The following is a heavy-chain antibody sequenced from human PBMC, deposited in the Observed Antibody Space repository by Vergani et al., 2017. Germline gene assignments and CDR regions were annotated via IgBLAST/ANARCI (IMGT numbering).Heavy chain of an antibody. V-gene: IGHV3-7*03. Sequence: EVQLVESGGGLVQPGGSLRLSCAASGFTFSSYWMSWVRQAPGKGLEWVANIKQDGSEKYYVDSGKGRFTISRDNAKNSLYLQMNSLRAEDTAVYYCAXDGSYDFWSGYYWYFDLWGRGTRVTVSS. D-gene: IGHD3-3*01. CDR3: AXDGSYDFWSGYYWYFDL. CDR2: IKQDGSEK. J-gene: IGHJ2*01. CDR1: GFTFSSYW.